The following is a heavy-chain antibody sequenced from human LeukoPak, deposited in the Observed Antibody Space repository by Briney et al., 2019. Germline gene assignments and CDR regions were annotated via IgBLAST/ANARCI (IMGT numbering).Heavy chain of an antibody. CDR1: GGTFSSYA. Sequence: SVKVSCKASGGTFSSYAISWVRQAPGQGLEWMGGIIPIFGTANYAQKFQGRVTITADESTSTAYMELSSLRSEDTAVYYCATDSEYNWNYHAFDIWGQGAMVTVSS. D-gene: IGHD1-7*01. CDR2: IIPIFGTA. J-gene: IGHJ3*02. CDR3: ATDSEYNWNYHAFDI. V-gene: IGHV1-69*13.